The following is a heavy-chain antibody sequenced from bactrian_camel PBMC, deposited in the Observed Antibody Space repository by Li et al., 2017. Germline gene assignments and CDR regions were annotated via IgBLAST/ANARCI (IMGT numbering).Heavy chain of an antibody. CDR2: INSDGTP. CDR3: AVKSAISSGRCSRTSANIAY. CDR1: GYSYGSIC. V-gene: IGHV3S53*01. Sequence: HVQLVESGGGSVQEGMSLRLSCESKGYSYGSICMGWFRQTPGREREGVATINSDGTPKYADSVKGRFTISKDNAENTLYLQMNSLKPEDTAMYYCAVKSAISSGRCSRTSANIAYWGQGTQVTVS. D-gene: IGHD3*01. J-gene: IGHJ4*01.